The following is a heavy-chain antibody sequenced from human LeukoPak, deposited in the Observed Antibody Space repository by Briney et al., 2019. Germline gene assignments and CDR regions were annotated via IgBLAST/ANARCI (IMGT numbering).Heavy chain of an antibody. CDR1: GGSFSGYY. V-gene: IGHV4-34*01. D-gene: IGHD3-10*01. J-gene: IGHJ5*02. CDR2: INHSGST. Sequence: PSETLSLTCAVYGGSFSGYYWSWIRQPPGKGLEWIGEINHSGSTNYNPSLKSRVTISVDTSKNQFSLKLSSVTAADTAVYYCARGITYNWFDPWGLGTLVTVSS. CDR3: ARGITYNWFDP.